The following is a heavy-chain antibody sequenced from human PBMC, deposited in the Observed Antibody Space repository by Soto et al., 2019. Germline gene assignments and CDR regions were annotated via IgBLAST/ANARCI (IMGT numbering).Heavy chain of an antibody. J-gene: IGHJ4*02. V-gene: IGHV4-61*01. Sequence: SETLSLTCTVSGDSVNSGHYYWSWIRQPPGKGLEWIGYIYSSGGATYNPSLKSRVTISVDTSKNQFSLKLNSVIAADTAVYYCATAYSSGWLHIDYWGPGTLVTVSS. D-gene: IGHD6-19*01. CDR2: IYSSGGA. CDR3: ATAYSSGWLHIDY. CDR1: GDSVNSGHYY.